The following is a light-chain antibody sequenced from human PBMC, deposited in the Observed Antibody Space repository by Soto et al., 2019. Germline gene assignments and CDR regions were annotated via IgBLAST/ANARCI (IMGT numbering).Light chain of an antibody. CDR3: QSYDNSLSGYV. V-gene: IGLV1-40*01. CDR2: GNN. J-gene: IGLJ1*01. CDR1: RSNIGAGYD. Sequence: QSVLTQPPSVSGAPGQRVTISCTGSRSNIGAGYDVHWYQQLPGTAPKLLIYGNNNRPSGVPDRFSGSKSGTSASLAITGLQAEDEAYYYCQSYDNSLSGYVFGTGTKLTVL.